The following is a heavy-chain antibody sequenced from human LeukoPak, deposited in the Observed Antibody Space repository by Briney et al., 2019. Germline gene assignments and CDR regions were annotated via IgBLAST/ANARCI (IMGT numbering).Heavy chain of an antibody. J-gene: IGHJ4*02. CDR3: ARLLYSSSWYWDYFDY. CDR2: IYSSGST. D-gene: IGHD6-13*01. CDR1: GGSISSSSYY. V-gene: IGHV4-39*01. Sequence: PSETLSLTCTVSGGSISSSSYYWGWIRQPPGKGLEWIGSIYSSGSTYYNPSLKSRVTISVDTSKNQFSLKLSSVTAADTAVYYCARLLYSSSWYWDYFDYWGQGTLVTVSS.